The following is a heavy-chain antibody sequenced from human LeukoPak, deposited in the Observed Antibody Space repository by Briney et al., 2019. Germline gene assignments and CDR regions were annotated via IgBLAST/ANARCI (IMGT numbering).Heavy chain of an antibody. V-gene: IGHV1-69*13. J-gene: IGHJ4*02. CDR1: GGTFSSYA. CDR3: ATEGAYYDSGVYSDY. CDR2: IIPIFGTA. Sequence: ASVKVSCKASGGTFSSYAISWVRQAPGQGLEWMGGIIPIFGTANYAQKFQGRVTITADESTSTAYMELSSLRSEDTAVYYCATEGAYYDSGVYSDYWGQGTLVTVSS. D-gene: IGHD3-22*01.